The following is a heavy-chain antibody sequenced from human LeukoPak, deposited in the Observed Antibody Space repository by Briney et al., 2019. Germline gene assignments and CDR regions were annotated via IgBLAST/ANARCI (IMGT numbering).Heavy chain of an antibody. CDR3: AKDRPNYYGSNGHYYKLNGDC. J-gene: IGHJ4*02. CDR2: ITGSGAAT. CDR1: GFTFSSYA. V-gene: IGHV3-23*01. Sequence: GGSLRLSCAASGFTFSSYAMSLVRQAPGKGLEWVSSITGSGAATYYADSVKGRFTISTYNADNTLYLQMNILRAEDTAVYYCAKDRPNYYGSNGHYYKLNGDCWGQGTLVTVSS. D-gene: IGHD3-22*01.